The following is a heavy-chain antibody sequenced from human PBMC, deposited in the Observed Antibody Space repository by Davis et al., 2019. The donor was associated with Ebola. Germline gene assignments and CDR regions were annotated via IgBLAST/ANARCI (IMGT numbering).Heavy chain of an antibody. J-gene: IGHJ4*02. CDR3: VRGSAAYKTGY. CDR2: ISNGGRT. D-gene: IGHD1-26*01. V-gene: IGHV4-59*01. CDR1: GGSLSTYY. Sequence: SETLSLTCAVYGGSLSTYYWSWIRQSPGKGLEWIAFISNGGRTIYNPSLRGRVTISIDTSKNQFSLEVRSVTAADTAFYYCVRGSAAYKTGYWGQGTLVTVSS.